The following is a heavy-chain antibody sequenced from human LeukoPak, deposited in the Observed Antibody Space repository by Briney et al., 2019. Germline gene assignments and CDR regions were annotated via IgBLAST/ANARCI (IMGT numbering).Heavy chain of an antibody. D-gene: IGHD3-22*01. CDR2: MNPNSGNT. Sequence: ASVKVSCKASGYTFTSYDINWVRQATGQGLEWMGWMNPNSGNTGYAQKFQGRVTMTEDTSTDTAYMELSSLRSEDTAVYYCATEGLIGFDPWGQGTLVTVSS. V-gene: IGHV1-8*01. CDR1: GYTFTSYD. J-gene: IGHJ5*02. CDR3: ATEGLIGFDP.